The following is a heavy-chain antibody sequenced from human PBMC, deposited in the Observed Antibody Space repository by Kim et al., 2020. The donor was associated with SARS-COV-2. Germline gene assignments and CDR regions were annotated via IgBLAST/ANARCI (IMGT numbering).Heavy chain of an antibody. D-gene: IGHD3-22*01. V-gene: IGHV3-33*01. Sequence: GGSLRLSCAASGFTFSSYGMHWVRQAPGKGLEWVAVIWYDGSNKYYADSVKGRFTISRDNSKNTLYLQMNSLRAEDTAVYYCARNPDSSGYYPDYWGQGTLVTVSS. CDR2: IWYDGSNK. CDR1: GFTFSSYG. J-gene: IGHJ4*02. CDR3: ARNPDSSGYYPDY.